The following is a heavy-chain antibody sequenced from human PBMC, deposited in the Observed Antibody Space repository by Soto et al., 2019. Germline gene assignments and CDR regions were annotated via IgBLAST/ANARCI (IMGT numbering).Heavy chain of an antibody. CDR3: ARVERPISSGWSLNGFDP. J-gene: IGHJ5*02. CDR1: GFTFSSYA. CDR2: ISYDGSNK. Sequence: QVQLLESGGGVVQPGRSLRLSCAASGFTFSSYAMHWVRQAPGKGLEWVAVISYDGSNKYYADSVKGRFTISRDNSKNTLYLQMNSRIAADTAVYYCARVERPISSGWSLNGFDPWGQGTLVTVSS. D-gene: IGHD6-19*01. V-gene: IGHV3-30*14.